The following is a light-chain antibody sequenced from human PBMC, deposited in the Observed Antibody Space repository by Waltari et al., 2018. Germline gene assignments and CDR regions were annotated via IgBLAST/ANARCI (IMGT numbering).Light chain of an antibody. Sequence: QSALTQPASVSGSPGQSVTIFCAGTSNDVGGYNSVSWYQEYPGQAPRVIIYDVSDRPSGVSDRFSGSKSGNTASLPISGLQAEDDAYYYCSSQSSNDVVLFGGGTTLTVL. CDR3: SSQSSNDVVL. CDR1: SNDVGGYNS. CDR2: DVS. V-gene: IGLV2-14*01. J-gene: IGLJ2*01.